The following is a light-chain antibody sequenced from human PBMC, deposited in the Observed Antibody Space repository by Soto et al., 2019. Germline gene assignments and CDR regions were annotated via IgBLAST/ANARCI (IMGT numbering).Light chain of an antibody. CDR3: QQRSNWLT. J-gene: IGKJ4*01. CDR2: DAF. CDR1: PSVSSY. V-gene: IGKV3-11*01. Sequence: EIVLPQSPATLSLSPGERATLSCRASPSVSSYLAWYQQKPGQAPRLLIYDAFNRATGIPARFSGSGSGTDFTLTISSLEPEDFAVYYCQQRSNWLTFGGGTKVEIK.